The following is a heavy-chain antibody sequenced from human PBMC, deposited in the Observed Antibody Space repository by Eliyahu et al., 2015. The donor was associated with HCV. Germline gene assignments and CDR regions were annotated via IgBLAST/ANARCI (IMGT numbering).Heavy chain of an antibody. CDR2: ISSSSSTI. J-gene: IGHJ4*02. CDR3: ARARRDVDY. CDR1: GFTFSSYS. V-gene: IGHV3-48*01. D-gene: IGHD5-24*01. Sequence: EVQLVESGGGLVQPGGSLRLSCAASGFTFSSYSMNWVRQAPGKGLEGVSYISSSSSTIYYADSVKGRFTISRDNAKNSLYLQMNSLRAEDTAVYYCARARRDVDYWGQGTLVTVSS.